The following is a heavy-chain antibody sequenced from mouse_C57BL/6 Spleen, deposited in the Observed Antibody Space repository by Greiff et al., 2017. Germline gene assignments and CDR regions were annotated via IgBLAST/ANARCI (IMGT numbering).Heavy chain of an antibody. Sequence: QVQLQQPGAELVMPGASVKLSCKASGYTFTEYTIHWVKQRSGQGLEWIGWFYPGSGSTKYHEKFKDKATLTADKSSRTVYMELSRLTSEYSAVYFCARHGDYYGSSYWFAYWGQGTLVTVSA. CDR3: ARHGDYYGSSYWFAY. V-gene: IGHV1-62-2*01. J-gene: IGHJ3*01. CDR1: GYTFTEYT. D-gene: IGHD1-1*01. CDR2: FYPGSGST.